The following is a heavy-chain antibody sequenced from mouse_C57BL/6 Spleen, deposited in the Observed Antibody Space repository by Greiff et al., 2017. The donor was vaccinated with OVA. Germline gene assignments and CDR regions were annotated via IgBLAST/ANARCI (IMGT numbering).Heavy chain of an antibody. V-gene: IGHV1-69*01. Sequence: QVQLQQPGAELVMPGASVKLSCKASGYTFTSYWMHWVKQRPGQGLEWIGEIDPSDSYTNYNQKFKGKSTLTVDKSSSTAYLQLSSLTSEDSAVYYSARSQSNNVDYWGQGTTLTVSS. CDR2: IDPSDSYT. J-gene: IGHJ2*01. CDR3: ARSQSNNVDY. CDR1: GYTFTSYW. D-gene: IGHD2-5*01.